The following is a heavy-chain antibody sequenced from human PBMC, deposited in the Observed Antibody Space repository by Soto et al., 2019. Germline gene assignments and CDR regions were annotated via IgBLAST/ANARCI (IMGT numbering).Heavy chain of an antibody. V-gene: IGHV3-23*01. D-gene: IGHD6-6*01. CDR3: AKDNPSSSSSVRDYYYGMDV. CDR2: ISGSGGST. Sequence: HPGGSLRLSCAASGFTFSSYAMSWVRQAPGKGLEWVSAISGSGGSTYYADSVKGRFTISRDNSKNTLYLQMNSLRAEDTAVYYCAKDNPSSSSSVRDYYYGMDVWGQGTTVTVSS. J-gene: IGHJ6*02. CDR1: GFTFSSYA.